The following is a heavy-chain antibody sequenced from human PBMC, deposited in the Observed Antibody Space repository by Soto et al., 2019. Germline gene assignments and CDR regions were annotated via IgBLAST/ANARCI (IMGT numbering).Heavy chain of an antibody. V-gene: IGHV3-48*01. Sequence: EVQLVESGGGLVQPGGSLRLSCAASGFTFSRYSMNWVRQAPGKGLEGVSYISSSSTTIYYADSVKGRFTISRDNAKNSLYVQMNSLRAEDTAVYYCARDRGYSYGPFDYWGQGTLVTVSS. CDR1: GFTFSRYS. D-gene: IGHD5-18*01. J-gene: IGHJ4*02. CDR2: ISSSSTTI. CDR3: ARDRGYSYGPFDY.